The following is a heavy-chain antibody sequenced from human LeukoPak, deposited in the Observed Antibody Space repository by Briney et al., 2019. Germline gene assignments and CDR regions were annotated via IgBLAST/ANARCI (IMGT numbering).Heavy chain of an antibody. D-gene: IGHD2-15*01. CDR1: GGSITTSNYY. J-gene: IGHJ5*02. CDR3: ARGRKYCSGGGCYANWFDP. CDR2: IYYSGST. V-gene: IGHV4-31*03. Sequence: PSQTLSLTCTVSGGSITTSNYYWSWIRQHPGKGLEWIGYIYYSGSTDYNPSLKSRLTISADTSKSQFSLRLTSVTSADTAIYYCARGRKYCSGGGCYANWFDPWGQGTQVTVSS.